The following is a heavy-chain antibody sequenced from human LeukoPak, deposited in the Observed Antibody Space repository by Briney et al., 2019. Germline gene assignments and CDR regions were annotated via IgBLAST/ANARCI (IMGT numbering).Heavy chain of an antibody. Sequence: TGGSLRLSCAASGFTFSSYAMHWVRQAPGKGLEWVAVISYDGSNKYYADSVKGRFTISRDNAKNSLYLQMNSLRAEDTAVYYCARDHVVLGGNSDWGQGTLVTVSS. J-gene: IGHJ4*02. D-gene: IGHD4-23*01. CDR1: GFTFSSYA. CDR2: ISYDGSNK. CDR3: ARDHVVLGGNSD. V-gene: IGHV3-30-3*01.